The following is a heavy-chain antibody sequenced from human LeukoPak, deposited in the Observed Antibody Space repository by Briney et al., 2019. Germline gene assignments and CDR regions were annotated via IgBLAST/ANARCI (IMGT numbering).Heavy chain of an antibody. D-gene: IGHD6-13*01. CDR1: GGSFSGYY. J-gene: IGHJ4*02. V-gene: IGHV4-34*01. Sequence: PSETLSLTCAVYGGSFSGYYWSWIRQPPGKGLEWIGEINHSGSTNYNPSLKSRVTISVDTSKNQFSLKLSSVTAADTAVYYCARGRIGSWYDSYHFDYRGQGTLVTVSS. CDR3: ARGRIGSWYDSYHFDY. CDR2: INHSGST.